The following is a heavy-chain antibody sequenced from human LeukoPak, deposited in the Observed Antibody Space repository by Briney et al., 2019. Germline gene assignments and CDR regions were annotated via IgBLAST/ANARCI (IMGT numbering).Heavy chain of an antibody. J-gene: IGHJ4*02. Sequence: SETLSLTCTVSGYSISSGYCWGWIRQPPGKGLEWIGSIYHSGSTYYNPSLKSRVTISVDTSKNQFSLKLSSVTAADTAVYYCARSYPDYWGQGTLVTVSS. V-gene: IGHV4-38-2*02. D-gene: IGHD3-10*01. CDR2: IYHSGST. CDR1: GYSISSGYC. CDR3: ARSYPDY.